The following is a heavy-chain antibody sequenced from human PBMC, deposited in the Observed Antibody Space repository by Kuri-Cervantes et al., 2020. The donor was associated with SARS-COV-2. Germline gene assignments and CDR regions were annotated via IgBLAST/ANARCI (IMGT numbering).Heavy chain of an antibody. D-gene: IGHD3-10*01. CDR3: ARRADYYGSGSHNWFDP. Sequence: ASVKVSCKASGYTFTSYGISWVRQAPGQGLEWMGWISAYNGNTNYAQKLQGRVTMTTDTSTSTAYMELRSLRSDDTAVYYCARRADYYGSGSHNWFDPWGQGTLVTVSS. J-gene: IGHJ5*02. CDR1: GYTFTSYG. V-gene: IGHV1-18*04. CDR2: ISAYNGNT.